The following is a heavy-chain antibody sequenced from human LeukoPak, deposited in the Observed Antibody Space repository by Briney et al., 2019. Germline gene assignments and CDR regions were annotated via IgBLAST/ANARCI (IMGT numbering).Heavy chain of an antibody. CDR2: INGDGSST. V-gene: IGHV3-74*01. Sequence: GGSLRLSCAASGFTFSSYGMHWVRQAPGKGLVWVSHINGDGSSTSYADSVKGRFAISRNNAKNTLYLQMNSLRAEDTAVYYCARTMTGAFFDYWGQGALVTVSS. D-gene: IGHD3-9*01. CDR3: ARTMTGAFFDY. CDR1: GFTFSSYG. J-gene: IGHJ4*02.